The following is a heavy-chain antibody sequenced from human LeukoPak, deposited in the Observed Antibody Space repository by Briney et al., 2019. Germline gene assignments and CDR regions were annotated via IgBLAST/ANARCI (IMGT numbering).Heavy chain of an antibody. V-gene: IGHV4-34*01. CDR2: INHSGST. Sequence: SETLSLTCAVYGVSFSGYYWSWLRQPPGKGLEWIGEINHSGSTNYNPSLKSRVTISVDTSKNQFSLKLSSVTAADTAVYYCARWGMRTFDYWGQGTLVTVSS. D-gene: IGHD7-27*01. J-gene: IGHJ4*02. CDR1: GVSFSGYY. CDR3: ARWGMRTFDY.